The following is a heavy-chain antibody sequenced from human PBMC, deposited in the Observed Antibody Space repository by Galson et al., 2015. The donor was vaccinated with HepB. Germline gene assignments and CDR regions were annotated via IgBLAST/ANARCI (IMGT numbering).Heavy chain of an antibody. CDR2: MKEDGSVR. CDR1: GFTFSAYW. V-gene: IGHV3-7*03. Sequence: SLRLSCAASGFTFSAYWMNWIRQVPGKGLEWVAEMKEDGSVRSYVDSVKGRFTISRDNAKNSLYLQMNDLRAEDTAVYYCARGGGRDDSYWGQGTLVTVSS. CDR3: ARGGGRDDSY. J-gene: IGHJ4*02. D-gene: IGHD2-21*02.